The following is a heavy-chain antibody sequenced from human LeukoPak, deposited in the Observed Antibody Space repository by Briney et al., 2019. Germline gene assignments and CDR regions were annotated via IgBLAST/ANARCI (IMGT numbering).Heavy chain of an antibody. V-gene: IGHV3-74*01. J-gene: IGHJ4*02. CDR3: VSFYETY. Sequence: GGSLRLSCAASGFTFSNYAMHWVRQAPGKGLVWVSHINSDGSWTSYADSVKGRFTISRDNAKNTVYLQMNSLRAEDTAVYYCVSFYETYWGRGTLVTVSS. CDR1: GFTFSNYA. CDR2: INSDGSWT. D-gene: IGHD2/OR15-2a*01.